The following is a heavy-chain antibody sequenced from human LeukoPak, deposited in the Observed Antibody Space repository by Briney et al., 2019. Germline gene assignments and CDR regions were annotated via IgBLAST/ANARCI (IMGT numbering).Heavy chain of an antibody. Sequence: SETLSPTCTVSGYSISSGYNWGWIRQPPGKGLEWIGRIYHSGSTYYNSSFKSRVIISVDTSKNQFSLKLNSVTAADTAVYYCARLRFLVDYWGQGTLVTVSS. CDR1: GYSISSGYN. D-gene: IGHD3-3*01. V-gene: IGHV4-38-2*02. CDR3: ARLRFLVDY. CDR2: IYHSGST. J-gene: IGHJ4*02.